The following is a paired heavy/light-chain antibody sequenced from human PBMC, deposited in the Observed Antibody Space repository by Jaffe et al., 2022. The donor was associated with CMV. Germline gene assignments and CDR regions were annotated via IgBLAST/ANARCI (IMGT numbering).Light chain of an antibody. J-gene: IGLJ2*01. Sequence: SHDLTQPPSVSVSPGQTATITCSGDKLGDKYASWYQQKPGQSPVMVIYEDNKRPSGTPERFSGSNSGDTATLTISGTQAMDEADYYCQAWDNRNVVFGGGTKLTVL. CDR2: EDN. CDR3: QAWDNRNVV. CDR1: KLGDKY. V-gene: IGLV3-1*01.
Heavy chain of an antibody. CDR3: TTDRLPRSSGFNY. V-gene: IGHV3-15*01. J-gene: IGHJ4*02. D-gene: IGHD6-19*01. CDR1: GFIFSNAW. CDR2: IKTKADGGRT. Sequence: EVQLVESGGGFLKPGGSLRLSCAASGFIFSNAWMSWVRQTPGKGLEWVGRIKTKADGGRTDYAAAVKGRFTISRDDSRNTLYLHMDSLRIEDTAVYYCTTDRLPRSSGFNYWGQGNLVTVSS.